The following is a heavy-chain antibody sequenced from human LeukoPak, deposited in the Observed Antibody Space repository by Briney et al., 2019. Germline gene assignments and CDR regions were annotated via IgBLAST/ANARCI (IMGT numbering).Heavy chain of an antibody. CDR3: AREKAYYDILTGYYLEHFDY. CDR1: GFTFSSYS. V-gene: IGHV3-21*01. Sequence: PGGSLRLSCAASGFTFSSYSMNWVRQAPGKGLEWVSSISSSSSYIYYADSVKGRFTISRDNAKNSLYLQMNSLRAEDTAVYYCAREKAYYDILTGYYLEHFDYWGQGTLVTVSS. CDR2: ISSSSSYI. J-gene: IGHJ4*02. D-gene: IGHD3-9*01.